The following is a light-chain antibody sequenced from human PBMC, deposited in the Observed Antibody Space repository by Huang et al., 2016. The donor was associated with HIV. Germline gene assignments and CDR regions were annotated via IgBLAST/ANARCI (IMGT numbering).Light chain of an antibody. CDR2: AAS. CDR1: QGIISD. V-gene: IGKV1-39*01. Sequence: DIQMPQSPSSLSASVGDRVTIPCRASQGIISDLNWYQQKPGKAPTLLIYAASSWQSGVTSRFSGSGSGTDFTLTSSNLQPEDFATYYCQQSYSTPSTFGQGTKVEIK. J-gene: IGKJ1*01. CDR3: QQSYSTPST.